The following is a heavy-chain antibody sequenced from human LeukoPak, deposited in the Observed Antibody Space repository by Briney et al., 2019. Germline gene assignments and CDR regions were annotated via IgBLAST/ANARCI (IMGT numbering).Heavy chain of an antibody. J-gene: IGHJ4*02. V-gene: IGHV3-23*01. CDR3: AKDPDSGYDF. CDR1: GFTFSSYA. CDR2: ISGSGGST. Sequence: GGSLRLSCAASGFTFSSYAMSRVRQAPGKGLEWVSTISGSGGSTYYADSVKGRFTISRDNSKNTLYLQMNSLRAEDTAVYYCAKDPDSGYDFWGQGTLVTVSS. D-gene: IGHD5-12*01.